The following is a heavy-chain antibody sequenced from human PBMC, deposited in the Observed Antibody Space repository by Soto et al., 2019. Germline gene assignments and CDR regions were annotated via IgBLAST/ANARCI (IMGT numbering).Heavy chain of an antibody. V-gene: IGHV3-33*01. CDR2: IWYDGSNK. Sequence: GGSLRLSCAASGFTFSSYGMHWVRPAPGKGLEWVAVIWYDGSNKYYADSVKGRFTISRDNSKNTLYLQMNSLRAEDTAVYYCARAFGEFTYYYYGMDVWGQGTTVTVSS. D-gene: IGHD3-10*01. J-gene: IGHJ6*02. CDR1: GFTFSSYG. CDR3: ARAFGEFTYYYYGMDV.